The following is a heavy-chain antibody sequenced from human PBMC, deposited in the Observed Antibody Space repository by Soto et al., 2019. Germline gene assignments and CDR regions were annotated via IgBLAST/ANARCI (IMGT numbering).Heavy chain of an antibody. D-gene: IGHD2-15*01. Sequence: SETLSLTCTVSGGSISTPGYSWSWIRQPPGKAPEWIGYVYHNGNAYPKPSLKSRVTISVDTSKNQFSLKLSSVTAADTAVYYCASGRGGKIKYYFDYWGQGTLVTVSS. CDR2: VYHNGNA. CDR3: ASGRGGKIKYYFDY. V-gene: IGHV4-30-2*01. J-gene: IGHJ4*02. CDR1: GGSISTPGYS.